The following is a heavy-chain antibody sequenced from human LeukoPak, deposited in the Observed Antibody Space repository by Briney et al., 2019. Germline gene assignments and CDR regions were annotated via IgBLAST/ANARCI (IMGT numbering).Heavy chain of an antibody. V-gene: IGHV1-2*02. CDR2: INPNSGGT. J-gene: IGHJ4*02. CDR3: ARDGWYYDSSGYSNY. CDR1: GYTFTGYY. Sequence: ASVKVSCKASGYTFTGYYMHWVRQAPGQGLEWMGWINPNSGGTNYAQKIQGRVTMTRDTSTSTAYMELSRLRSDDTAVYYCARDGWYYDSSGYSNYWGQGTLVTVSS. D-gene: IGHD3-22*01.